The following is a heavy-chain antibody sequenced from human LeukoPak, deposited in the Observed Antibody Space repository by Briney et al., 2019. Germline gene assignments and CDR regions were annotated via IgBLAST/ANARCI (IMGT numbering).Heavy chain of an antibody. V-gene: IGHV3-7*01. CDR2: IKEDGSEK. J-gene: IGHJ5*02. D-gene: IGHD3-16*02. CDR1: GFTFSRYW. CDR3: ARGGEASAYDYVWGSYRPS. Sequence: GGSLRLSCAASGFTFSRYWMTWVRQAPGKGLEWVANIKEDGSEKYYVDSVKGRFTISRDNAKNSLYLQMNSLRAEDTAVYYCARGGEASAYDYVWGSYRPSWGQGTLVTVSS.